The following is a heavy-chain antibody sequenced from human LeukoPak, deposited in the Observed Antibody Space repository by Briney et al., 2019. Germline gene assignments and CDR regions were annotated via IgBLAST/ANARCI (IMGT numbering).Heavy chain of an antibody. D-gene: IGHD3-16*02. CDR3: ARVGFIGEYGPFDY. CDR1: GFTFSSYT. Sequence: GGSLRLSCAASGFTFSSYTMNWVRQPPGKGLEWVSSISSSSSYIYYADSVKGRFTISRDNAKNSLYLQMNSLRAEDTAVYYCARVGFIGEYGPFDYWGQGTLVTVSS. CDR2: ISSSSSYI. J-gene: IGHJ4*02. V-gene: IGHV3-21*01.